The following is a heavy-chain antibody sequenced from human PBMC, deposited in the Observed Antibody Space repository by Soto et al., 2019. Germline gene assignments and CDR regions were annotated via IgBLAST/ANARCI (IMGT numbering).Heavy chain of an antibody. CDR1: GGSFSGYY. CDR2: INHSGST. V-gene: IGHV4-34*01. CDR3: ARRGIPRFCFDY. Sequence: SETLSLTCAVYGGSFSGYYWSWIRQPPGKGLEWIGEINHSGSTNYNPSLKSRVTISVDTSKNQFSLKLSSVTAADTAVYYCARRGIPRFCFDYWGQGTLVTVSS. J-gene: IGHJ4*02. D-gene: IGHD6-13*01.